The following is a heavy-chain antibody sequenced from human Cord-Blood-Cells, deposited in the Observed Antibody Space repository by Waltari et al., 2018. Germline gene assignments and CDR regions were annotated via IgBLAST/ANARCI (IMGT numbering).Heavy chain of an antibody. J-gene: IGHJ3*02. D-gene: IGHD6-6*01. CDR1: GGSFSGYY. Sequence: QVQLQQWGAGLLKPSETLSLTCAVYGGSFSGYYWSWIRQPPGKGLEWIGEINHSGSTNYNPSLKSRVTISVDTSKNQFSLKLSSVTAADTAVYYCARGAIAARDAFDIWGQGTKVTVSS. CDR2: INHSGST. CDR3: ARGAIAARDAFDI. V-gene: IGHV4-34*01.